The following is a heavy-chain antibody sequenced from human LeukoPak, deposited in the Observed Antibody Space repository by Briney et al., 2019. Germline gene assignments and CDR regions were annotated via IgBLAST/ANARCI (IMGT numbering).Heavy chain of an antibody. Sequence: LRLSCAASGFTFSTFGMHWVRQAPGKGLEWVAVISDDGTYTYYIDSVKGRFTISRDNSKNTLFLQMNGLRAEDTAVYYCAKSGGYCTNGICYHFDYWGQGTLVTVSS. CDR3: AKSGGYCTNGICYHFDY. D-gene: IGHD2-8*01. J-gene: IGHJ4*02. V-gene: IGHV3-30*18. CDR2: ISDDGTYT. CDR1: GFTFSTFG.